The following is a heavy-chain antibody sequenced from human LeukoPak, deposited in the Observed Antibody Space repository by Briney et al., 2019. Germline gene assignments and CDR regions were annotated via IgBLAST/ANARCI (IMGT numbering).Heavy chain of an antibody. Sequence: ASVKVSCKVSGYTLTELSMHWVRQAPGKGLEWMGGFDPEDGETIYAQKFQGRVTMTEDTSTDTAYMELSSLRSEDTAVYYCATDLSDYSNPLNWFDPWGQGTLVTVSS. D-gene: IGHD4-11*01. CDR3: ATDLSDYSNPLNWFDP. CDR2: FDPEDGET. J-gene: IGHJ5*02. CDR1: GYTLTELS. V-gene: IGHV1-24*01.